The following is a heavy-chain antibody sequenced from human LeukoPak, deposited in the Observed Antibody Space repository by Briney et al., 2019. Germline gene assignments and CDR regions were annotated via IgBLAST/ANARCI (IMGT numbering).Heavy chain of an antibody. J-gene: IGHJ4*02. CDR2: IYYSGST. V-gene: IGHV4-59*08. D-gene: IGHD3-10*01. CDR3: ARGHYFGSGAYDY. CDR1: GGSISSYY. Sequence: SETLSLTCTVSGGSISSYYWSWIRQPPGKGLEWIGYIYYSGSTNYNPSLKSRVTISVDTSKNQFSLKLSSVTAADTAVYYCARGHYFGSGAYDYWGQGTLVTVSS.